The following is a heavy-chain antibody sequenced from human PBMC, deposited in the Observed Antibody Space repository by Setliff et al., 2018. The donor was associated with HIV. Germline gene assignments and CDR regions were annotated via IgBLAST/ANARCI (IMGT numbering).Heavy chain of an antibody. V-gene: IGHV1-69*02. D-gene: IGHD5-12*01. CDR3: ATRIRDGHRGYGYFDF. CDR2: IIPIIGIE. CDR1: GGTFSDYT. Sequence: GASVKVSCKASGGTFSDYTVNWVRQAPGQGLEWMGRIIPIIGIENYAQKFQGRVTTTEDTSTDTAYMELSSLRPEDTAVYYCATRIRDGHRGYGYFDFWGQGTLVTVSS. J-gene: IGHJ4*02.